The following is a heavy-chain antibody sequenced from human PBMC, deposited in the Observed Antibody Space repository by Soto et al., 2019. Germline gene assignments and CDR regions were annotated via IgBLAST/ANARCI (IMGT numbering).Heavy chain of an antibody. CDR2: INADNGNT. V-gene: IGHV1-3*01. CDR1: GYTFTNYA. J-gene: IGHJ4*02. D-gene: IGHD3-10*01. CDR3: ARSPGGPMTPGDY. Sequence: ASVKVSCKASGYTFTNYAMHWVRQAPGQRLEWMGWINADNGNTKYSQKFQGRVTITRDTSASTAYMELSSLRSEDTAVYYCARSPGGPMTPGDYWGQGTLVTVSS.